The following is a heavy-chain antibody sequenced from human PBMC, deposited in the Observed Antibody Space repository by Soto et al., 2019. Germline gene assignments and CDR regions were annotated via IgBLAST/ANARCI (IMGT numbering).Heavy chain of an antibody. CDR2: IIPILGIA. D-gene: IGHD2-15*01. J-gene: IGHJ4*02. CDR3: ARGVGSGRYYFDY. CDR1: GGTFSSYT. V-gene: IGHV1-69*02. Sequence: QVQLVQSGAEVKKPGSSVKVSCKASGGTFSSYTISWVRQAPGQGLEWMGRIIPILGIANYAQKFQGRVMITADKSTSTAYMELSSLRSEDTAVYYCARGVGSGRYYFDYWGQGTLVTVSS.